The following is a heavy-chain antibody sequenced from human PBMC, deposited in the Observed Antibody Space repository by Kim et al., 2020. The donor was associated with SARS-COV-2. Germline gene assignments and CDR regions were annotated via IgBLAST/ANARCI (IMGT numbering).Heavy chain of an antibody. Sequence: KHSGDTNYNRSLKSRVTISVATSKNQFSLKLRSVTAADTAVYYCARTSDYWGQGTLVTVSS. CDR2: KHSGDT. V-gene: IGHV4-34*13. J-gene: IGHJ4*02. CDR3: ARTSDY.